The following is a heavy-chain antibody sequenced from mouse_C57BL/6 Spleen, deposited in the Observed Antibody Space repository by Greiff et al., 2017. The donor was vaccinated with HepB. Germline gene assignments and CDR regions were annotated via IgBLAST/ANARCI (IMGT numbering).Heavy chain of an antibody. J-gene: IGHJ2*01. V-gene: IGHV10-1*01. D-gene: IGHD2-3*01. CDR3: VRQGVYEGNFDY. CDR2: IRRISNNYAT. Sequence: EVQLVESGGGLVQPKGSLKLSCAASGFSFNTYAMNWVRQAPGKGLEWVARIRRISNNYATYYADSVKDRFTISRDDSESMLYLQMNNLKTEDTAMYYCVRQGVYEGNFDYWGQGTTLTVSS. CDR1: GFSFNTYA.